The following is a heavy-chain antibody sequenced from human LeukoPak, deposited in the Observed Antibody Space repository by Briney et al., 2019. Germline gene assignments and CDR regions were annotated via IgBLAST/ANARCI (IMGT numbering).Heavy chain of an antibody. CDR1: GGSISSSSYY. V-gene: IGHV4-39*01. D-gene: IGHD6-19*01. CDR2: IYYSGST. J-gene: IGHJ5*02. Sequence: SETLSLTCTVSGGSISSSSYYWGWIRQPPGKGLEWIGSIYYSGSTYYNPSLKSRVTISVDTSKNQFSLKLSSVTAADTAVYYCARHKGDPVAGTYNWFDPWGQGTLVTVS. CDR3: ARHKGDPVAGTYNWFDP.